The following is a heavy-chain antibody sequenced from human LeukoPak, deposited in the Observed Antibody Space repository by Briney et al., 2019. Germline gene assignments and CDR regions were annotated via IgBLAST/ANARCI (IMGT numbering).Heavy chain of an antibody. J-gene: IGHJ6*02. V-gene: IGHV1-8*01. CDR2: MNPNSGNT. CDR3: ARGIKQQLVRYYNDGMDF. D-gene: IGHD6-13*01. Sequence: GASVTVSRKASVYTFTSYDINWVGQATGQGPEWMGWMNPNSGNTGYAQKFQGRVTMTRNTSKSTAYMELSSLRSEDTAVYYCARGIKQQLVRYYNDGMDFWGQGTTVTVSS. CDR1: VYTFTSYD.